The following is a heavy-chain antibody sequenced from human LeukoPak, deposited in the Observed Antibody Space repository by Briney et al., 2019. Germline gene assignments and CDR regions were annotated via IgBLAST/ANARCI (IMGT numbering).Heavy chain of an antibody. D-gene: IGHD4-23*01. Sequence: VSVKVSCKASGYTFTGYYMHWVRPAPGQGLEWMGWINPNSGGTNYAQKFQGRVTRTRDTSISTAYMELSRLRSDDTAVYYCARSDYGGNIGDAFDIWGQGTMVTVSS. CDR2: INPNSGGT. V-gene: IGHV1-2*02. J-gene: IGHJ3*02. CDR1: GYTFTGYY. CDR3: ARSDYGGNIGDAFDI.